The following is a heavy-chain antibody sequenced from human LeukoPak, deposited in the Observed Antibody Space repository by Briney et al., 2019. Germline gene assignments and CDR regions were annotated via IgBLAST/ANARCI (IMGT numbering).Heavy chain of an antibody. CDR3: ARNVDTAMVRVGMDV. J-gene: IGHJ6*02. Sequence: ASVKVSCKTSVGTFSSYAISLVRQAPGQGLEWMGRIIPILGIANYAQKFQGRVTITADKSTSTAYMELSSLRSEDTAVYYCARNVDTAMVRVGMDVWGQGTTVTVSS. V-gene: IGHV1-69*04. CDR1: VGTFSSYA. CDR2: IIPILGIA. D-gene: IGHD5-18*01.